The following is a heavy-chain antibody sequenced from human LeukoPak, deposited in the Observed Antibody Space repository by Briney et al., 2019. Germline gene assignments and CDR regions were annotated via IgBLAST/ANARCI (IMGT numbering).Heavy chain of an antibody. Sequence: GGSLRLSCAASGFTFSSYGMHWVRQAPGKGLEWVAFIRYDGSNKYYVDSVKGRFTISRDDSKNTLYLQMNSLRAEDTAVYYCASNILTGYYGFTGFDYWGQGTLVTVSS. CDR2: IRYDGSNK. CDR1: GFTFSSYG. D-gene: IGHD3-9*01. CDR3: ASNILTGYYGFTGFDY. J-gene: IGHJ4*02. V-gene: IGHV3-30*02.